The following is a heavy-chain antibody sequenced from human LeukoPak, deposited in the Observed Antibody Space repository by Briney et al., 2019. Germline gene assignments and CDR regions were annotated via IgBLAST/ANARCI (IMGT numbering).Heavy chain of an antibody. Sequence: SVKVSCKASGVTLTNYAISWVRQAPGHGLEWMGGIIPIFGTTVYAQKFRGRLTVTADKPTRTSYTTTAYMELSSLRSEDTAVYYCARSNYDILTGYYGWGQGTLVTVSS. CDR3: ARSNYDILTGYYG. D-gene: IGHD3-9*01. J-gene: IGHJ4*02. CDR2: IIPIFGTT. V-gene: IGHV1-69*06. CDR1: GVTLTNYA.